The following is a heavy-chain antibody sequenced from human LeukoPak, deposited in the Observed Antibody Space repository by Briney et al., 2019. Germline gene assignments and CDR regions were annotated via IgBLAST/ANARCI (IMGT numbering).Heavy chain of an antibody. CDR3: ARGYCSGGSCYSDY. V-gene: IGHV4-59*01. D-gene: IGHD2-15*01. J-gene: IGHJ4*02. Sequence: SETLFLNCTVSGGSISSYYWSWIRQPPGKGLEWIGYIYYSGSTNYNPSLKSRITISVDTSKNQFSLKLSSVTAADTAVYYCARGYCSGGSCYSDYWGQGTLVTVSS. CDR2: IYYSGST. CDR1: GGSISSYY.